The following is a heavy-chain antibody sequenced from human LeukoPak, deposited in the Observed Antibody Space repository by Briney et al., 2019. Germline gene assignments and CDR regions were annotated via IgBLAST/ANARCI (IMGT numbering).Heavy chain of an antibody. J-gene: IGHJ3*02. Sequence: PSETLSLTCTVSGGSISSYYWSWIRQPAGKGLEWIGRIYTSGSTNYNPSLKSRVTMSVDTSKNQFSLKLSSVTAADTAVYYCAREKAEKDIVVVPAAALDAFDIWGQGTMVTVSS. CDR3: AREKAEKDIVVVPAAALDAFDI. D-gene: IGHD2-2*01. CDR2: IYTSGST. CDR1: GGSISSYY. V-gene: IGHV4-4*07.